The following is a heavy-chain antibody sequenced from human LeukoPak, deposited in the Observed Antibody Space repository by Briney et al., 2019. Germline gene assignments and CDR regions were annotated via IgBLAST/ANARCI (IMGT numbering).Heavy chain of an antibody. Sequence: GGSLRLSCAASGFTFSSYAMHWVRQAPGKGLEWVAVISYDGSNKYYADSVKGRFTISRDNSKNTLYLQMNSLRAEDTAVYYCARGGSSGQDYWGQGTLVTVSS. CDR1: GFTFSSYA. CDR3: ARGGSSGQDY. D-gene: IGHD6-19*01. CDR2: ISYDGSNK. V-gene: IGHV3-30-3*01. J-gene: IGHJ4*02.